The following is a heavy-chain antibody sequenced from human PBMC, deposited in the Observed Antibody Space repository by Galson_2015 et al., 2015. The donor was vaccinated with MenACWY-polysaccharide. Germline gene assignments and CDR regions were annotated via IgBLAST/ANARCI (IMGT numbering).Heavy chain of an antibody. Sequence: SLRLSCAASGFTFSSSWMHWARQAPGKGLVWVSRILSDGSSTSYADSVRGRFTISRDDSKSSAYLQLNSLKTEDTAVYYCTRVCIPATGVAFDIWGQGTMVTVSS. V-gene: IGHV3-74*01. CDR2: ILSDGSST. CDR1: GFTFSSSW. CDR3: TRVCIPATGVAFDI. D-gene: IGHD6-13*01. J-gene: IGHJ3*02.